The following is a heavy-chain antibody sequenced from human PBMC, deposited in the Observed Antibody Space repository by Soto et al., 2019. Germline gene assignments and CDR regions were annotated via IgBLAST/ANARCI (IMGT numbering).Heavy chain of an antibody. CDR2: ISSTGGNE. V-gene: IGHV3-30-3*01. Sequence: PGGSLRLSCAASGFTFSSYSMHWVRQAPGRGLEWVAAISSTGGNEYYADSVRGQFTISRDNSKNTLYLQMNTLDTEDTAVYYCTRDALPAGGEFRFDPWGQGTLVTAPQ. CDR1: GFTFSSYS. D-gene: IGHD6-13*01. CDR3: TRDALPAGGEFRFDP. J-gene: IGHJ5*02.